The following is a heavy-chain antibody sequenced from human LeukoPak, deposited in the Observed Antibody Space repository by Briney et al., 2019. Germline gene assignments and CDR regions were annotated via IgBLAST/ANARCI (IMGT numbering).Heavy chain of an antibody. V-gene: IGHV1-2*02. D-gene: IGHD6-19*01. Sequence: ASVKVSCKASGYTFTGYYIHWVRQAPGQGLEWMGWINPNSGGTNYAQKFRGRVTLTGDTSITTAYMELSCLRSDDTAVYYCARGSSGPEWGQGTLVTVSS. CDR2: INPNSGGT. CDR3: ARGSSGPE. J-gene: IGHJ4*02. CDR1: GYTFTGYY.